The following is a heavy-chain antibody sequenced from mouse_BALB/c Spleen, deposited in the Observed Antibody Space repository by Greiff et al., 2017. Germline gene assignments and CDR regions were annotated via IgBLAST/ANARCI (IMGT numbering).Heavy chain of an antibody. D-gene: IGHD2-4*01. J-gene: IGHJ1*01. CDR2: ISYSGST. Sequence: DVKLVESGPSLVKPSQTLSLTCSVTGDSITSGYWNWIRKFPGNKLEYMGYISYSGSTYYNPSLKSRISITRDTSKNQYYLQLNSVTTEDTATYYCARYVIYYDYDGWYFDVWGAGTTVTVSS. V-gene: IGHV3-8*02. CDR3: ARYVIYYDYDGWYFDV. CDR1: GDSITSGY.